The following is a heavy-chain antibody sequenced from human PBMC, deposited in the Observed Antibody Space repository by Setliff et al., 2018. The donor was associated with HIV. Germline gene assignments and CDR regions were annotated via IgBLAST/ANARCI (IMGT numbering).Heavy chain of an antibody. CDR2: IYTSGST. D-gene: IGHD2-21*02. V-gene: IGHV4-61*09. CDR3: AREGRAYCGGDCWTPFLDH. J-gene: IGHJ4*02. Sequence: SETLSLTCIVSGDFISSGSYYWTWIRQPAGKGLEWIGHIYTSGSTNYNPSLKSRVTISKDTSKNQFSLKLSSVTAADTAVYYCAREGRAYCGGDCWTPFLDHWGQGTLVTVSS. CDR1: GDFISSGSYY.